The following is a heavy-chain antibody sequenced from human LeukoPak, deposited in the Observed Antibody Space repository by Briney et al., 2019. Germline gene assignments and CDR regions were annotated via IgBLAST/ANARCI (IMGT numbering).Heavy chain of an antibody. J-gene: IGHJ4*02. V-gene: IGHV4-61*02. CDR3: ARGDTAMVNY. Sequence: SETLSLTCTVSGGSISSGSYYWSWIRQPAGKGLEWIGRIYTSGSTNYNPSLKSRVTISVDTSKNQFSLKLSSVTAADTAVYYCARGDTAMVNYWGQGALLTVSS. CDR2: IYTSGST. CDR1: GGSISSGSYY. D-gene: IGHD5-18*01.